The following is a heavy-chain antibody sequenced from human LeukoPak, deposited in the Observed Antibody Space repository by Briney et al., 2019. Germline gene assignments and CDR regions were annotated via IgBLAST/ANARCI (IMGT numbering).Heavy chain of an antibody. CDR1: GGSISIYY. J-gene: IGHJ4*02. CDR3: ARSGGITGTSY. V-gene: IGHV4-4*07. Sequence: SETLSLTCTVSGGSISIYYWNWIRQPAGKGLEWIGRIFTSGITNYNPSLKSRVTMSVDTSRNQFSLKLSSVTAADTAVYYCARSGGITGTSYWGQGTLVTVSS. D-gene: IGHD1-7*01. CDR2: IFTSGIT.